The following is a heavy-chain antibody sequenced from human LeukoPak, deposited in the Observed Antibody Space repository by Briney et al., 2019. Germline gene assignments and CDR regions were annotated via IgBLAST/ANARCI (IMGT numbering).Heavy chain of an antibody. CDR2: INPNSGGT. Sequence: ASVKVSCKASGYTFTGYYMHWVRQAPGQGLEWMGWINPNSGGTNYAQKFQGWVTMTRDTSISTAYMELSRLRSDDTAVYYCARATGGWYASNFDYWGQGTLVTVSS. CDR3: ARATGGWYASNFDY. CDR1: GYTFTGYY. V-gene: IGHV1-2*04. J-gene: IGHJ4*02. D-gene: IGHD6-19*01.